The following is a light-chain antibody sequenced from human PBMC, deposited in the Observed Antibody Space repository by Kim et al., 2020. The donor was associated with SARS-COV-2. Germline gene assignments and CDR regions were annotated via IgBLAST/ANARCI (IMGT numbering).Light chain of an antibody. J-gene: IGKJ1*01. CDR2: AAS. V-gene: IGKV1-39*01. CDR3: QQSYSTPGT. Sequence: TFVGDRVTITFRASKSIRNYLNWYRQKPGKAPKLLIYAASSLQSGVPSRFSGSGSGTDFTLTISSLQPEDFATYYCQQSYSTPGTFGQGTKVDIK. CDR1: KSIRNY.